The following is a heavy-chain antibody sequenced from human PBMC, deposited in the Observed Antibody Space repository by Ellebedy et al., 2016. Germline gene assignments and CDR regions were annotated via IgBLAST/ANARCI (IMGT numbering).Heavy chain of an antibody. CDR3: ARHGIHLWFDP. CDR2: FSSSGST. CDR1: GGSISSSSYY. Sequence: SETLSLTCTVSGGSISSSSYYWGWIRQPPGKGLEWIGYFSSSGSTDYNPSLKSRVAFSVDTSKNQISLNLTSVTAADTAVYYCARHGIHLWFDPWGQGTLVIVSS. D-gene: IGHD3-3*02. J-gene: IGHJ5*02. V-gene: IGHV4-61*05.